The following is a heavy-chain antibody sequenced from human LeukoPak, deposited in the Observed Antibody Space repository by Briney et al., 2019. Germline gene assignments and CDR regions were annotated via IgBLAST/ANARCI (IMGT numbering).Heavy chain of an antibody. D-gene: IGHD5-18*01. V-gene: IGHV4-34*01. J-gene: IGHJ4*02. CDR1: GGSFSGYY. Sequence: SETLPLTCAVYGGSFSGYYWSWIRQPPGKGLEWIGEINHSGSTNYNPSLKSRVTISVDTSENQFSLKLSSVTAADTAVYYCARSPGYSYGFSGYYFDYWGQGTLVTVSS. CDR2: INHSGST. CDR3: ARSPGYSYGFSGYYFDY.